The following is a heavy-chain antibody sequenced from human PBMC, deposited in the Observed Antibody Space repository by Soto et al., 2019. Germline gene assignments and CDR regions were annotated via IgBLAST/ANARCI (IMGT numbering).Heavy chain of an antibody. D-gene: IGHD3-22*01. CDR3: ARDRNPSSGYYYFDY. J-gene: IGHJ4*02. Sequence: WETLSLTCAVSGYSISSNYYWGWIRQPPGKGLEWIGSIYQSGSTYYNPSLKSRVTISVDTSKNQFSLKLSSVTAADTAVYYCARDRNPSSGYYYFDYWGQGTLVTVSS. CDR2: IYQSGST. CDR1: GYSISSNYY. V-gene: IGHV4-38-2*02.